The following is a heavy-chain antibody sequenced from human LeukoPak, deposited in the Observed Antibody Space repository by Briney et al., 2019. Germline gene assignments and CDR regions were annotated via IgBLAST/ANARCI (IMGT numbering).Heavy chain of an antibody. D-gene: IGHD6-13*01. CDR1: GFTFDDYA. J-gene: IGHJ6*02. Sequence: GRSLRLSCAASGFTFDDYAMHWVRQAPGKGLEWVSGISWNSGSIGYADSVKGRFTISRDNAKNSLYLQMNSLRAEDTAVYYCARTRSGIVVEEQLVLDYYYYYGMDVWGQGTTVTVSS. V-gene: IGHV3-9*01. CDR2: ISWNSGSI. CDR3: ARTRSGIVVEEQLVLDYYYYYGMDV.